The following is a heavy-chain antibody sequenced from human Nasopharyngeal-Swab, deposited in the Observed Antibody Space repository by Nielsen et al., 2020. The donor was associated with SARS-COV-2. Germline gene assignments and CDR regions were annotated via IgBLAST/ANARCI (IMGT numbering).Heavy chain of an antibody. CDR3: AGYSSGWTFDY. Sequence: SETLSLTCAVSGGSISSSNWWSWVRQPPGKGLEWIGEIYHSGSTHYNPSLESRVTISVDKSKNQFSLKLSSVTAADTAVYYCAGYSSGWTFDYWGQGTLVTVSS. V-gene: IGHV4-4*02. CDR2: IYHSGST. D-gene: IGHD6-19*01. J-gene: IGHJ4*02. CDR1: GGSISSSNW.